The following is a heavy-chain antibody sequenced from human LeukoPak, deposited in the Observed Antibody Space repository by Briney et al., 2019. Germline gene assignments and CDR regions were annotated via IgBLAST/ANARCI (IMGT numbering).Heavy chain of an antibody. J-gene: IGHJ4*02. CDR2: ISSSGSTI. V-gene: IGHV3-11*01. Sequence: GGSLRLSCAASGLTFSDYYMSWIRQAPGKGLEWVSYISSSGSTIYYADSVKGRFTISRDNAKNSLYLQMNSLRAEDTAVYYCASGTYYYDSSGYYPNDYWGQGTLVTVSS. D-gene: IGHD3-22*01. CDR1: GLTFSDYY. CDR3: ASGTYYYDSSGYYPNDY.